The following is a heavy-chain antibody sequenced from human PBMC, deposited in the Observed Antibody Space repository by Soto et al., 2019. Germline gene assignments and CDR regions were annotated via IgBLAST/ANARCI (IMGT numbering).Heavy chain of an antibody. CDR1: GFSFSTSA. Sequence: QMYLVQSGPEVKKPGTSVKVSCKASGFSFSTSAVQWVRQARGQRLEWMGWIVVARGNTNYAQKFQERVTITRDMSTSTAYMELSSLRSEDTAMYYCAAENVGYNYGSYFEYWGQGTLVSVSS. D-gene: IGHD3-10*01. CDR2: IVVARGNT. J-gene: IGHJ4*02. CDR3: AAENVGYNYGSYFEY. V-gene: IGHV1-58*01.